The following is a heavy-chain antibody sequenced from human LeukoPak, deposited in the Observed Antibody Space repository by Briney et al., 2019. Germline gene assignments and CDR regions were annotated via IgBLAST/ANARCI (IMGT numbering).Heavy chain of an antibody. J-gene: IGHJ5*02. CDR2: IYYSGST. D-gene: IGHD3-10*01. V-gene: IGHV4-59*01. CDR3: ARGGYYGSGNDFRFDP. CDR1: GASISGYL. Sequence: SETLSLTCTVSGASISGYLWTWIRQPPGKGLEWIGYIYYSGSTNYKPSLKSRVTISVDTSKNQFSLKLNSVTAADTAVYYCARGGYYGSGNDFRFDPWGQGTLVTVSS.